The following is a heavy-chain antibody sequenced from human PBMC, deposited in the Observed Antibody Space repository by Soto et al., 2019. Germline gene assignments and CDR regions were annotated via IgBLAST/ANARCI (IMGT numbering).Heavy chain of an antibody. CDR3: ARGQCRGLPFL. CDR1: GGAISIYY. Sequence: SETLSLTCTVSGGAISIYYWSLIRQPPGKGLEWIGYIYYSGSTNYNPSLKSRVTISVDTSKNQFPLKLSSVTAADTAVYYCARGQCRGLPFLWGQGTLFPVSS. J-gene: IGHJ4*02. V-gene: IGHV4-59*01. CDR2: IYYSGST. D-gene: IGHD5-12*01.